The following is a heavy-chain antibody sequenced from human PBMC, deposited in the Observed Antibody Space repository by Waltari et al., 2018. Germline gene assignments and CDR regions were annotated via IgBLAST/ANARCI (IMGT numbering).Heavy chain of an antibody. CDR2: INHSGST. CDR3: ARGPGVSSAAGADY. D-gene: IGHD3-22*01. CDR1: GGSFRGLF. Sequence: QVQLQPWGAGLLKPSETLSPPCAGYGGSFRGLFWSLIRRPPGKGLEWIGEINHSGSTNYNPSLKSRVTISVDTSKNQFSLKLSSVTAADTAVYYCARGPGVSSAAGADYWGQGTLVTVSS. V-gene: IGHV4-34*01. J-gene: IGHJ4*02.